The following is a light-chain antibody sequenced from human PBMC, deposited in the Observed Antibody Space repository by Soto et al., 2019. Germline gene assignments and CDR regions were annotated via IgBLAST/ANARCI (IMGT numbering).Light chain of an antibody. J-gene: IGKJ1*01. CDR3: QQYNNWPRT. CDR2: GTS. V-gene: IGKV3-15*01. Sequence: IELPQCPGTLSLSPWDIATLSCMASQSVSSSYLAWYQQKPGQAPRLLIYGTSTRATGIPARFSSSGSGTEFTLTINSLQSEDFAVYYCQQYNNWPRTFGQGTKVDI. CDR1: QSVSSSY.